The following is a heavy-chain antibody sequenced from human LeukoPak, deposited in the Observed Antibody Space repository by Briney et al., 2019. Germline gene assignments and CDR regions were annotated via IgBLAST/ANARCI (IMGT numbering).Heavy chain of an antibody. V-gene: IGHV3-48*04. J-gene: IGHJ4*02. CDR1: GFTVSSNF. CDR2: ISSSGSTI. CDR3: ARDTGIVGATDY. Sequence: PGGSLRLSCAASGFTVSSNFMSWVRQAPGKGLEWVSYISSSGSTIYYADSVKGRFTISRDNAKNSLYLQMNSLRAEDTAVYYCARDTGIVGATDYWGQGTLVTVSS. D-gene: IGHD1-26*01.